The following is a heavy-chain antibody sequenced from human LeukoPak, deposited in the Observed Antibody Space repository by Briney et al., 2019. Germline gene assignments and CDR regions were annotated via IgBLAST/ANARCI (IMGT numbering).Heavy chain of an antibody. CDR1: GFTFSSYG. CDR3: ARESIAGAGGRGYFDY. D-gene: IGHD6-13*01. J-gene: IGHJ4*02. V-gene: IGHV3-33*01. CDR2: IWYDGSNK. Sequence: GRSLRLSCAASGFTFSSYGMHWVRQAPGKGLEWVAVIWYDGSNKYYADSVKGRFTISRDNSKNTLYLQMNSLRAEDTAVYYCARESIAGAGGRGYFDYWGQGTLVTVSS.